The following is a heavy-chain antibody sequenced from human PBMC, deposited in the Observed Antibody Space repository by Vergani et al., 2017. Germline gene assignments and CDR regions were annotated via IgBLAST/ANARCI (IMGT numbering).Heavy chain of an antibody. Sequence: EVQLLESGGGLVQPGGSLRLSCAASGFTFSSYAMSWVRQAPGKGLEWVSAISGSGGSTYYADSVKGRFTISRDNSKNTLYLQMNSLRAEDMAVYYCARGSLYSSPVDYWGQGTLVTVSS. CDR1: GFTFSSYA. D-gene: IGHD6-13*01. CDR2: ISGSGGST. J-gene: IGHJ4*02. CDR3: ARGSLYSSPVDY. V-gene: IGHV3-23*01.